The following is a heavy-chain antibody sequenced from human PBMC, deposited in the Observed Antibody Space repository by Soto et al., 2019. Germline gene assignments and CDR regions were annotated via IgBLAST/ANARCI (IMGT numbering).Heavy chain of an antibody. V-gene: IGHV5-51*01. J-gene: IGHJ4*02. D-gene: IGHD6-6*01. CDR2: IYPGDSET. CDR1: GYSFTSYW. Sequence: GESLKISCKGSGYSFTSYWIGWGRQMPGKGLEWMGIIYPGDSETRYSMSFQGQVTISADKSISNAYLQRRSLKASDTAMYYCARRPSTSSSSDYWGQGTLVTVSS. CDR3: ARRPSTSSSSDY.